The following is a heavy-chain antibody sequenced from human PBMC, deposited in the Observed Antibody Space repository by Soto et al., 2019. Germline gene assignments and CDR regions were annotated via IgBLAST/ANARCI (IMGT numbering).Heavy chain of an antibody. J-gene: IGHJ4*02. Sequence: PGGSLRLSCAASGFTFSSYWMHWVRQVPGKGLLWVSRIDEYGNTIDYADSVRGRFTISRDNARNTLYLAMNSLRAEDTALYYGTRDSGGRWAYWGPGTRIAASS. CDR1: GFTFSSYW. CDR3: TRDSGGRWAY. CDR2: IDEYGNTI. D-gene: IGHD3-16*01. V-gene: IGHV3-74*01.